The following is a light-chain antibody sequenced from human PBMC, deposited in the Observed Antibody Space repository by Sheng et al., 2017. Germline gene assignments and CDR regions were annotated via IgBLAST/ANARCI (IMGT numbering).Light chain of an antibody. V-gene: IGKV3-20*01. CDR3: QQYGSSPLYT. J-gene: IGKJ2*01. Sequence: EIVLTQSPGTLSLSPGERATLSCRASQTVISSYLAWYQQKPGQAPRLLIYATSSRATGIPDRFSGSGSGTDFTLTISRLEPEDFAVYYCQQYGSSPLYTFGQGTNLEIK. CDR1: QTVISSY. CDR2: ATS.